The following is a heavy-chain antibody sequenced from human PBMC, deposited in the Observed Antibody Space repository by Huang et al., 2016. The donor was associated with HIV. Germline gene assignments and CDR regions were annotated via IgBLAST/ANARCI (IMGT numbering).Heavy chain of an antibody. CDR2: INHSGST. CDR3: ARERMMSWLDDHDAFDI. J-gene: IGHJ3*02. CDR1: GGSFSGYY. Sequence: QVQLQQWGAGLLKPSETLSLTCAVYGGSFSGYYWGWIRQSPGKGVEWIGEINHSGSTNYNPSLKSRLTISVDTSKNQFSLKLSSVTAADTAVYYCARERMMSWLDDHDAFDIWGQGTMVTVSS. D-gene: IGHD1-1*01. V-gene: IGHV4-34*01.